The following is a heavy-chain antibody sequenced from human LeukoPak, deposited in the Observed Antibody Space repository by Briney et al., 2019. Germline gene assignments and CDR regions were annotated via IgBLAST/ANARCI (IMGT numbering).Heavy chain of an antibody. CDR3: ARLVHWSYFDY. CDR2: FHHGGST. Sequence: SETLSLTCAVSGYSMSSGYSWDWIRQPPGKGLEWIGSFHHGGSTNFNPSLKSRVTISVDTSKNQFSLKLSSVTAADTAVYYCARLVHWSYFDYWGQGTLVTVSS. V-gene: IGHV4-38-2*01. CDR1: GYSMSSGYS. J-gene: IGHJ4*02. D-gene: IGHD6-13*01.